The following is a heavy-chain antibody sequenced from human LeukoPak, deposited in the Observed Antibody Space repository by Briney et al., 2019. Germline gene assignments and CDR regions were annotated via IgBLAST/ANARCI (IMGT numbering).Heavy chain of an antibody. CDR1: GFTVSNNY. D-gene: IGHD3-10*01. J-gene: IGHJ3*02. V-gene: IGHV3-53*01. CDR2: IYSGGST. CDR3: ARNRVGFGELSDDAFDI. Sequence: GSLRLSCAASGFTVSNNYMSWVRQAPGKGLEWVSVIYSGGSTYYADSVKGRFTISRDNSKNTLYLQMNSLRAEDTAVYYCARNRVGFGELSDDAFDIWGQGTMVTVSS.